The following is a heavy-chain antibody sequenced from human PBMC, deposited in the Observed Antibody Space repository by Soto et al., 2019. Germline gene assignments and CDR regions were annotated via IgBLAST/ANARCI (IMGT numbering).Heavy chain of an antibody. CDR2: LYNAKRT. CDR3: AREPLAHSYFDF. Sequence: QMQLQESGPGLVKPSQSLSLTCTVSGGSVSNHYWSWIRQPAGKGLEWLGRLYNAKRTSYNPSLKSRVTMSMDTSKNQFSLKLTSVTAADTAVYFCAREPLAHSYFDFWGQGTLVTVSS. V-gene: IGHV4-4*07. J-gene: IGHJ4*02. CDR1: GGSVSNHY.